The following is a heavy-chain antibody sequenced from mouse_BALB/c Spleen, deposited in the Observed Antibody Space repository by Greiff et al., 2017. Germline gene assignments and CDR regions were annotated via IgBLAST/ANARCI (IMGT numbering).Heavy chain of an antibody. D-gene: IGHD1-1*01. V-gene: IGHV5-12-1*01. Sequence: EVHLVESGGGLVKPGGSLKLSCAASGFAFSSYDMSWVRQTPEKRLEWVAYISSGSSTIYYADTVKGRFTISRDNPKNTLFLQMTSLRSEDTAMYYCARYLYYGSLYAMDYWGQGTSVTVSS. CDR3: ARYLYYGSLYAMDY. J-gene: IGHJ4*01. CDR2: ISSGSSTI. CDR1: GFAFSSYD.